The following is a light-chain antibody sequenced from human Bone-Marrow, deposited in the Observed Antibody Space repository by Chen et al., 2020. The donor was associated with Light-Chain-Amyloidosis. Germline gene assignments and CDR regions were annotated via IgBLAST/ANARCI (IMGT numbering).Light chain of an antibody. CDR3: SSYTTSSNWV. J-gene: IGLJ3*02. V-gene: IGLV2-14*01. CDR2: EVT. CDR1: SSDVGGYNY. Sequence: QSALTQPASVSGSPGQSITISCTGTSSDVGGYNYVSWFQQHPGKAPKLIIYEVTNRPSGVPDRFAGSKSGNTASLASSGLQAEDEADYYCSSYTTSSNWVFGGGTKVTVL.